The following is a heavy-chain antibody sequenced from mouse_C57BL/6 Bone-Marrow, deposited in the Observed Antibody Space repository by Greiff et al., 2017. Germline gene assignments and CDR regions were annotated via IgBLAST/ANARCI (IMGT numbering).Heavy chain of an antibody. CDR2: IDPSDSYT. CDR3: ARSEGPWYFDV. V-gene: IGHV1-59*01. Sequence: VQLKQPGAELVRPGTSVKLSCKASGYTFTSYWMHWVKQRPGQGLEWIGVIDPSDSYTNYNQKFKGKATLTVDTSSSTAYMQLSSLTSEDSAVYYCARSEGPWYFDVWGTGTTVTVSS. D-gene: IGHD3-3*01. J-gene: IGHJ1*03. CDR1: GYTFTSYW.